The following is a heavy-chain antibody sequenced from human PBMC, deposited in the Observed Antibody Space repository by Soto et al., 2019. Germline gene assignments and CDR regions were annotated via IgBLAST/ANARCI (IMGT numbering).Heavy chain of an antibody. Sequence: QVQLVQSGGEVKKPGASVKVSCQASGYTFSDYAISWVRHAPGQGLEWMGWISASTRNTDQAQNFQGRVIMTLDTSTNTAYMELRSLRSADTAVYYCVRCYCSVGSCYACWHFDLWGRGTLVTVSS. CDR1: GYTFSDYA. J-gene: IGHJ2*01. V-gene: IGHV1-18*01. CDR3: VRCYCSVGSCYACWHFDL. D-gene: IGHD2-15*01. CDR2: ISASTRNT.